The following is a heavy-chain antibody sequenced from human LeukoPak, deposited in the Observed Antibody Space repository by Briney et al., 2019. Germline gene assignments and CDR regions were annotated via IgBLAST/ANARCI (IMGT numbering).Heavy chain of an antibody. CDR3: ARETVAVAGTVEYFDY. CDR2: INPNSGGT. V-gene: IGHV1-2*02. D-gene: IGHD6-19*01. J-gene: IGHJ4*02. CDR1: GYSFTGYH. Sequence: ASVKVSCEASGYSFTGYHMHWVRQAPGQGLEWMGWINPNSGGTNYAQKFQGRVTTTRDTSISTAYMELSRLRSDDTAVYYCARETVAVAGTVEYFDYWGQGTLVTVSS.